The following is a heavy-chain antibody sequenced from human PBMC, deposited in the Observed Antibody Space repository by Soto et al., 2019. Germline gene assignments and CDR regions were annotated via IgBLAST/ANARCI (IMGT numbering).Heavy chain of an antibody. CDR2: IYYSGST. CDR3: ARLQWSYYYYGMDV. J-gene: IGHJ6*02. CDR1: GGSISRSSYY. D-gene: IGHD6-19*01. V-gene: IGHV4-39*01. Sequence: TSETLSLTCTVSGGSISRSSYYWGWIRQPPGKGLEWIGSIYYSGSTYYNPSLKSRVTISVDTSKNQFSLKLSSVTAADTAVYYCARLQWSYYYYGMDVWGQGTTVTVSS.